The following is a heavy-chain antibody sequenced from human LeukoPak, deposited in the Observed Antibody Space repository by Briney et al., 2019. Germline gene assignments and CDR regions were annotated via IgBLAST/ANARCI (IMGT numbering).Heavy chain of an antibody. CDR1: GFTFSDYY. Sequence: GGSLRLSCAASGFTFSDYYMSWIRQAPGKGLEWVSYINPRSTYTDYADSVKGRFTVTRDNAKNSLYPQMDSLRADDTAMYYCAGDRYFYYYGMDVWGQGTTVTVSS. J-gene: IGHJ6*02. CDR3: AGDRYFYYYGMDV. V-gene: IGHV3-11*05. CDR2: INPRSTYT.